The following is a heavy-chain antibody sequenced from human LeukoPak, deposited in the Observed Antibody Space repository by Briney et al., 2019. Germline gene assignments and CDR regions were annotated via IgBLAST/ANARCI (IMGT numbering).Heavy chain of an antibody. V-gene: IGHV3-11*01. CDR3: ARDKKRWSGLPGAFDI. J-gene: IGHJ3*02. D-gene: IGHD3-3*01. Sequence: GGSLRLSCAASGFTFSDYYMTWIRQAPGKGLEWVSYISDSGSTMYYADSVKGRFTISRDSAKSSLYLQMNSLRVEDTAVYYCARDKKRWSGLPGAFDIWGQGTMVTVSS. CDR1: GFTFSDYY. CDR2: ISDSGSTM.